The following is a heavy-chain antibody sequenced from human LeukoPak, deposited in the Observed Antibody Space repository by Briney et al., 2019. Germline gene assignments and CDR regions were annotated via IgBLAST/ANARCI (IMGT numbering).Heavy chain of an antibody. CDR2: IYYSGTT. CDR3: AREGSRSSSPVDY. V-gene: IGHV4-59*01. Sequence: TSETLSLTCTVSGGSISGYYWSWIRQPPGKGLEWIGYIYYSGTTNYNPSLKSRVTISVDKSKNQFSLKLSSVTAADTAVYYCAREGSRSSSPVDYWGQGTLATVSS. CDR1: GGSISGYY. D-gene: IGHD6-6*01. J-gene: IGHJ4*02.